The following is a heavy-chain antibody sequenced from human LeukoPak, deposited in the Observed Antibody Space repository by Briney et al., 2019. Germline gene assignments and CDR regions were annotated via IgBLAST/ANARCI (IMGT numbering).Heavy chain of an antibody. J-gene: IGHJ6*02. Sequence: GESLRLSCVGSGFNFRTFSMNWVRQVPGKGLEWVAVISYDGSNKYYADSVKGRFTISRDNSKNTLYLQMNSLRAEDTAVYYCAKGEDTARWYNYYYYGMDVWGQGTTVTVSS. CDR1: GFNFRTFS. V-gene: IGHV3-30*18. CDR3: AKGEDTARWYNYYYYGMDV. D-gene: IGHD4-23*01. CDR2: ISYDGSNK.